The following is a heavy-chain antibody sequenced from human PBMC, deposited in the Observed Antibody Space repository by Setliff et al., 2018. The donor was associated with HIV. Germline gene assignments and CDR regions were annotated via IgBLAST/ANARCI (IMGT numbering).Heavy chain of an antibody. CDR2: IIPVFGTA. V-gene: IGHV1-69*05. Sequence: SVKVSCKASGDTFSSYVITWVRQAPGQGLEWMGGIIPVFGTANYAQKFQGRVTITRDTSASTAYMELSSLRSEDTAVYYCARVRGIGAYNYYYMDVWGKGTTVTVSS. CDR1: GDTFSSYV. D-gene: IGHD1-26*01. J-gene: IGHJ6*03. CDR3: ARVRGIGAYNYYYMDV.